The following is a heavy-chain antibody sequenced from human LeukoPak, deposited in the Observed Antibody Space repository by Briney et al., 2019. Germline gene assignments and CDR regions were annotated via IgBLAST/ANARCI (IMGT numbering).Heavy chain of an antibody. Sequence: GGSLRLSCAASGFTVSSNYMSWVRQAPGKGLEWVSVIYSGGSTYYADSVKGRFTISRDNSKNTLYLQMNSLRAEDTAVYYCARENDYGDYDYWGQGTLVTVSS. J-gene: IGHJ4*02. CDR2: IYSGGST. CDR3: ARENDYGDYDY. V-gene: IGHV3-53*01. D-gene: IGHD4-17*01. CDR1: GFTVSSNY.